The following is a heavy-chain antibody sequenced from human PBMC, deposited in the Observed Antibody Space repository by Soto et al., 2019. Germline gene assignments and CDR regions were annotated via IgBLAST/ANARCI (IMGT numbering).Heavy chain of an antibody. V-gene: IGHV4-61*08. CDR1: GGSVSSGDYY. J-gene: IGHJ4*02. D-gene: IGHD6-13*01. CDR3: ARGVAAADC. Sequence: XETLSLTCTVSGGSVSSGDYYWSWIRQPPGKGLEWIGYIYNTGSSKYNPSLKSRVTISVDTSKNQFSLKLSSVTAADTAVYYCARGVAAADCWGQGTPVTVSS. CDR2: IYNTGSS.